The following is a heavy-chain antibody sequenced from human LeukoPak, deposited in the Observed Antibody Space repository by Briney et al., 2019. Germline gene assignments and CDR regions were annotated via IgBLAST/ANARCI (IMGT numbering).Heavy chain of an antibody. Sequence: PSETLSLTCAVYGGSFSGYYWSWIRQPPGKGLEWIGEINHSGSTNYNPSLKSRVTISVDTSKNQFSLNLSPVTAADTAVYYFASRRIYGYYLDYWGQGTLVTVSS. J-gene: IGHJ4*02. CDR3: ASRRIYGYYLDY. V-gene: IGHV4-34*01. CDR1: GGSFSGYY. CDR2: INHSGST. D-gene: IGHD3-3*02.